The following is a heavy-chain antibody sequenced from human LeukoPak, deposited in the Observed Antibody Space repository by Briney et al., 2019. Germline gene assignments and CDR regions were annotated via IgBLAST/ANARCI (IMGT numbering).Heavy chain of an antibody. V-gene: IGHV3-23*01. CDR3: AKKVEGAGWYFDY. CDR2: ISGSGSNT. D-gene: IGHD1-14*01. Sequence: GGSLRLSCAASGFTFSSYAMTWVRQAPGKGLEWVSAISGSGSNTYYADSVKGRFTISRDNSKNTLYLQMNSLRAEDTAVYYCAKKVEGAGWYFDYGRQGTLVTVSS. CDR1: GFTFSSYA. J-gene: IGHJ4*02.